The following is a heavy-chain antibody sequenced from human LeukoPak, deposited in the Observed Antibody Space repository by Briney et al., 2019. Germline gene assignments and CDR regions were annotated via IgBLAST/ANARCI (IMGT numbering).Heavy chain of an antibody. D-gene: IGHD5-12*01. CDR2: INHSGST. CDR1: GGSFSGYY. V-gene: IGHV4-34*01. J-gene: IGHJ3*02. CDR3: VRDWEGYNFDI. Sequence: SETLSLTCAVYGGSFSGYYWSWIRQPPGKGLEWIGEINHSGSTNYNPSLKSRVTISVDTSKNQLSLKLRSVTAADTAVYYCVRDWEGYNFDIWGQGTMVTVSS.